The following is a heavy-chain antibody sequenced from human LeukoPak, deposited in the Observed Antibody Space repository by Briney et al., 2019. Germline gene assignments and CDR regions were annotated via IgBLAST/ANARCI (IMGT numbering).Heavy chain of an antibody. J-gene: IGHJ6*03. D-gene: IGHD2-2*01. CDR2: ISSSSSAI. CDR1: GFTFSSYS. Sequence: GGSLRLSCAASGFTFSSYSMNWVRQAPGKGLEWVSYISSSSSAIYYADSVKSRFTISRDNAKNSLYLQMTSLRAEDTAVYYCARSPRYCSSTSCYYYYYYMDVWGKGTTVTVSS. CDR3: ARSPRYCSSTSCYYYYYYMDV. V-gene: IGHV3-48*04.